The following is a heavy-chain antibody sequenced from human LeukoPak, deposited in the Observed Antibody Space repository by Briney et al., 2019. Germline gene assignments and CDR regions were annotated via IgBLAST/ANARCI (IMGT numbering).Heavy chain of an antibody. CDR2: ISSSSSYI. J-gene: IGHJ4*02. D-gene: IGHD3-10*01. Sequence: GGSLRLSCAASGFTFSSHSMNWVRQAPGKGLEWVSSISSSSSYIYYADSVKGRFTISRDNAKNSLYLQMNSLRAEDTAVYYCARDHNGSGSHYWGQGTLVTVSS. CDR3: ARDHNGSGSHY. CDR1: GFTFSSHS. V-gene: IGHV3-21*01.